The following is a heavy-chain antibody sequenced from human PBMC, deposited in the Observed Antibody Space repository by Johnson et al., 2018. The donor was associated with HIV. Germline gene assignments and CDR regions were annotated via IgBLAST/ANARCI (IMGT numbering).Heavy chain of an antibody. CDR2: IKQDGSEK. CDR3: ARDPFPRFYAFDI. Sequence: VQLVESGGGVVQPGRSLRLSCAASGFTFSSYAMHWVRQAPGKGLEWVANIKQDGSEKYYVDSVRGRFTISRDNAKNSLFLQMNSLRAEDTAVYYCARDPFPRFYAFDIWGQGTMVTVSS. CDR1: GFTFSSYA. J-gene: IGHJ3*02. V-gene: IGHV3-7*01.